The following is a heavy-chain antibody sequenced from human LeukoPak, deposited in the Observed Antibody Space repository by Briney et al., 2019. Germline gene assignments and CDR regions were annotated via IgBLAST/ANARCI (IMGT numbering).Heavy chain of an antibody. CDR1: GGSISSGDYY. CDR2: INHSGST. Sequence: PSETLSLTCTVSGGSISSGDYYWSWIRQPPGKGLEWIGEINHSGSTNYNPSLKSRVTISVDTSKNQFSLKLSSVTAADTAVYYCARGGTSCYLCSITFDYWGQGTLVTVSS. V-gene: IGHV4-39*07. J-gene: IGHJ4*02. CDR3: ARGGTSCYLCSITFDY. D-gene: IGHD2-2*01.